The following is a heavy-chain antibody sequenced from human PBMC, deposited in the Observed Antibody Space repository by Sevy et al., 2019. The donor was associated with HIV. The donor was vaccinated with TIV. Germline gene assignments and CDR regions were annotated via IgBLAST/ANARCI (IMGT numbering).Heavy chain of an antibody. D-gene: IGHD5-12*01. V-gene: IGHV3-23*01. J-gene: IGHJ4*02. CDR3: ARDGEMATIFDY. CDR1: GFTFRTFA. Sequence: GGSLRLSCAASGFTFRTFAMSWVRQAPGKGLQWVSSISDTGTSTYYADSVEGRFTISRDNSKNTLYLQMNSLRAEDTAVYYCARDGEMATIFDYWGQGTLVTVSS. CDR2: ISDTGTST.